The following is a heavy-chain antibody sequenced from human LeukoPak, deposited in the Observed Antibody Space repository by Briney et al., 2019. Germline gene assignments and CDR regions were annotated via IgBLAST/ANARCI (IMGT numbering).Heavy chain of an antibody. CDR1: GGSISSYY. D-gene: IGHD1/OR15-1a*01. Sequence: PSETLSLTCTVSGGSISSYYWSWIRQPPGKGLEWIGYIYYSGSTYYNPFLKSRVTISVDTSKNQFSLKLSSVTAADTAVYYCARTNTGWFDPWGQGTLVTVSS. CDR2: IYYSGST. CDR3: ARTNTGWFDP. V-gene: IGHV4-59*12. J-gene: IGHJ5*02.